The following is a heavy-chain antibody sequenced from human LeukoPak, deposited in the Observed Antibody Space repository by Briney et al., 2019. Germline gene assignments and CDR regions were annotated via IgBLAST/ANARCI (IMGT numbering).Heavy chain of an antibody. CDR1: GFTVSSNF. D-gene: IGHD3-22*01. Sequence: PGGSLRLSCAASGFTVSSNFMSWVRQAPGKGLEWVSYISSSSSTIYYADSVKGRFTISRDNAKNSLYLQMNSLRDEDTAVYYCARFPHYYDSSGYSFWGQGTLVTVSS. V-gene: IGHV3-48*02. CDR2: ISSSSSTI. CDR3: ARFPHYYDSSGYSF. J-gene: IGHJ4*02.